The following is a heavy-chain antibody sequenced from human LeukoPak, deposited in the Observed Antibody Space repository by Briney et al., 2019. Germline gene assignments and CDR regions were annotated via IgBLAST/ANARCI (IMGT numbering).Heavy chain of an antibody. Sequence: SETLSLTCTVSGGSISAYYWSWIRQPPGKGLEWIGYVYYSGATNYNPSLKSRVTISLETSKNQFSLRLTSVTAADTAVYYCARRVAVTGSYCFDLWGQGTPVTVSS. V-gene: IGHV4-59*08. CDR2: VYYSGAT. J-gene: IGHJ4*02. CDR1: GGSISAYY. D-gene: IGHD6-19*01. CDR3: ARRVAVTGSYCFDL.